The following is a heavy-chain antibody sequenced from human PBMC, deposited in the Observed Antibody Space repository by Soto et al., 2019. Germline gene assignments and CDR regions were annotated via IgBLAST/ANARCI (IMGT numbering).Heavy chain of an antibody. V-gene: IGHV4-34*01. CDR3: ARRGVTSMDV. D-gene: IGHD3-10*01. CDR2: INHSGST. Sequence: SETLSLTCAVYGGSFSIYYWSWIRQPPGKGLEWIGEINHSGSTNYNPSLKSRVNISVDTSKNQFSLKLSSVTAADTAVYYCARRGVTSMDVWCQGTTVTVSS. CDR1: GGSFSIYY. J-gene: IGHJ6*02.